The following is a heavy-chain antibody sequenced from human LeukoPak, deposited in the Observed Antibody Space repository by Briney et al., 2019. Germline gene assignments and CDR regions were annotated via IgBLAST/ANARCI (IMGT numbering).Heavy chain of an antibody. J-gene: IGHJ3*02. CDR2: ISSSGSTI. Sequence: GGSLRLSCAPSGFTFIDYYMSWARQAPGKGLEWGSYISSSGSTIYYADSVKGRFTISRDNAKNSLYLQMNSLRAEDTAVYYCARDKITIFGVVIRARHAFDIWGQGTMVTVSS. D-gene: IGHD3-3*01. CDR3: ARDKITIFGVVIRARHAFDI. V-gene: IGHV3-11*04. CDR1: GFTFIDYY.